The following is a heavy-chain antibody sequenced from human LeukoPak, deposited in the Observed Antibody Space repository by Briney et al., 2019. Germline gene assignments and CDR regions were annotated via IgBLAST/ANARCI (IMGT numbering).Heavy chain of an antibody. Sequence: ASVKVSCKASGYTFTSYDINWVRQATGQGLEWMGWMNPNSGNTGYAQKFQGRVTMTRNTSISTAYMALSSLRSEDTTVYYCARGLPAMIGSSTWGQGTLVTVSS. CDR2: MNPNSGNT. J-gene: IGHJ4*02. CDR3: ARGLPAMIGSST. CDR1: GYTFTSYD. V-gene: IGHV1-8*01. D-gene: IGHD3-22*01.